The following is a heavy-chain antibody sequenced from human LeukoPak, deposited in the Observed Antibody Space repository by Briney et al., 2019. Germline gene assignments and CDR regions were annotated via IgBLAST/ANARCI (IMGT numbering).Heavy chain of an antibody. CDR1: GYTFTSYY. D-gene: IGHD3/OR15-3a*01. CDR3: ARFNGLGIGFDY. CDR2: INPSGGSS. V-gene: IGHV1-46*01. Sequence: ASVKVSCKASGYTFTSYYMHWVRQAPGQGLEWMGIINPSGGSSSYAQKFQGRVTMTRDTSTNTVYMELSSLRSEDTAVYYCARFNGLGIGFDYWGQGTLVTVSS. J-gene: IGHJ4*02.